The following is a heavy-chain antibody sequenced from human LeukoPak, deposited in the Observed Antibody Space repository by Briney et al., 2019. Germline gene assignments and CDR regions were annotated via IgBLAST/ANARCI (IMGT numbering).Heavy chain of an antibody. D-gene: IGHD2-2*01. V-gene: IGHV3-30*02. CDR2: IRYDGSNK. CDR3: AKDHCSSTSCYGIGYYYYMDV. CDR1: GFTLSSYG. J-gene: IGHJ6*03. Sequence: GGSLRLSCAASGFTLSSYGMHWVRQAPGKGLEWVAFIRYDGSNKYYADSVKGRFTISRDNSKNTLYLQMNSLRAEDTAVYYCAKDHCSSTSCYGIGYYYYMDVWGKGTTVTVSS.